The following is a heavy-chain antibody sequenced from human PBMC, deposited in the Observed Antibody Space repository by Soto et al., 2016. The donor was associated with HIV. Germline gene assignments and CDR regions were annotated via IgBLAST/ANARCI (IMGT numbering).Heavy chain of an antibody. V-gene: IGHV1-69*10. J-gene: IGHJ6*02. CDR1: GGTFSSYA. CDR3: ARGWRYDILTGYYNRYYYYGMDV. Sequence: QVQLVQSGAEVKKPGSSVKVSCKASGGTFSSYAISWVRQAPGQGLEWMGGIIPILGIANYAQKFQGRVTITADKSTSTAYMELSSLRSEDTAVYYCARGWRYDILTGYYNRYYYYGMDVWGQGTTVTVSS. CDR2: IIPILGIA. D-gene: IGHD3-9*01.